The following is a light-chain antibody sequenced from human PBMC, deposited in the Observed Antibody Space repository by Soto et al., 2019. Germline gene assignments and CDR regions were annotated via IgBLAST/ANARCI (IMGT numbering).Light chain of an antibody. CDR3: QQLNSYPRT. CDR2: PAS. CDR1: QSISSV. V-gene: IGKV1-39*01. J-gene: IGKJ1*01. Sequence: IQMTQSPSSLSSSVLDRFTITFRASQSISSVFNWYQQKPGKAPKLLIYPASSLQSGVPSRFSASGSGTDFTLTISSLQPEDFATYYCQQLNSYPRTFGQGTKVDI.